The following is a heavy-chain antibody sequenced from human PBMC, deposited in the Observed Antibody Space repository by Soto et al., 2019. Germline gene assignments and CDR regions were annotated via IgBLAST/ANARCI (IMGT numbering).Heavy chain of an antibody. CDR2: IHFAGNT. Sequence: SETLSLTCTVSGGPVTGHYWSWIRQSPLKGLEWIAHIHFAGNTMYNPSLESRVTMSVDTSRNQFSLRLSSVTAADTAVYYCARHTGVAVSYYYYYYMDVWGKGTTVTAP. D-gene: IGHD3-10*01. J-gene: IGHJ6*03. CDR3: ARHTGVAVSYYYYYYMDV. CDR1: GGPVTGHY. V-gene: IGHV4-59*08.